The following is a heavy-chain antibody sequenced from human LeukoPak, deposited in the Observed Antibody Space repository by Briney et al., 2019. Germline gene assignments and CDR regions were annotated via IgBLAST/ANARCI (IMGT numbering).Heavy chain of an antibody. V-gene: IGHV3-30*02. CDR1: GFPFSSHG. D-gene: IGHD3-3*01. CDR2: IRYDGSNK. CDR3: AHHGGGTIRIAAFDI. Sequence: PGGTLRLSCAGSGFPFSSHGMNWVRQAPGKGLEWVAFIRYDGSNKYYADSVKGRFTISRDNSKNTLYLQMNSLRAEDTAIYYCAHHGGGTIRIAAFDIWGQGTMVTVSS. J-gene: IGHJ3*02.